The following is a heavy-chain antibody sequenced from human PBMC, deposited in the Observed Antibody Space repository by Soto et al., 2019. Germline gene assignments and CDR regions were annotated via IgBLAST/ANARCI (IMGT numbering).Heavy chain of an antibody. V-gene: IGHV3-23*01. CDR3: VKGTHTGPGYGLDV. CDR2: IYNSGDYT. CDR1: GFTFDNYG. J-gene: IGHJ6*02. Sequence: EVQLLESGGGLVQPGGSLRLSCTASGFTFDNYGMSWVRQAPGKELEWVSGIYNSGDYTYYAVSVKGRFTISRDNSRYTLYPQMRSLRAEDTAIYYCVKGTHTGPGYGLDVWGQGTTVTVSS. D-gene: IGHD3-22*01.